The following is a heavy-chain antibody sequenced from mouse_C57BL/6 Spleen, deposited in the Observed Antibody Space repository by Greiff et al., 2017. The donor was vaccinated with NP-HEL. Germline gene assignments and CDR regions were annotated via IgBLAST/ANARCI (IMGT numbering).Heavy chain of an antibody. CDR2: LDPSDSYT. CDR1: GYTFTSYW. J-gene: IGHJ1*03. V-gene: IGHV1-50*01. Sequence: QVQLQQPGAELVKPGASVKLSCKASGYTFTSYWMQWVKQRPGQGLEWIGELDPSDSYTNYNQKIKGKATLTVDTSSSTAYMQLSSLTSEDSAVYYCARRGGSSYGYFDVWGTGTTVTVSS. CDR3: ARRGGSSYGYFDV. D-gene: IGHD1-1*01.